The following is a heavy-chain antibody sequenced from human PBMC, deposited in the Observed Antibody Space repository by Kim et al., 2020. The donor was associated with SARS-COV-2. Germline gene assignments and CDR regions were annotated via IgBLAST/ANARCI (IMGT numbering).Heavy chain of an antibody. CDR1: GYTFTSYD. J-gene: IGHJ6*02. Sequence: ASVKVSCKASGYTFTSYDINWVRQATGQGLEWMGWMNPNSGNTGYAQKFQGRVTMTRNTSISTAYMELSSLRSEDTAVYYCARGKGYGSGSYHYGMDVWGQGTTVTVSS. D-gene: IGHD3-10*01. V-gene: IGHV1-8*01. CDR3: ARGKGYGSGSYHYGMDV. CDR2: MNPNSGNT.